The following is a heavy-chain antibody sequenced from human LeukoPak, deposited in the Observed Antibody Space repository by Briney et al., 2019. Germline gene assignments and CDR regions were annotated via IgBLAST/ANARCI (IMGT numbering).Heavy chain of an antibody. CDR3: ARVVADTYYYYYMDV. CDR2: IIPIFGTA. J-gene: IGHJ6*03. V-gene: IGHV1-69*06. Sequence: SVKVSCKASGGTFSSYAISWVRQAPGQGLEWMGGIIPIFGTANYAQKFQGRVTITADKSTSTAYMELSSLRSEDTAVYYCARVVADTYYYYYMDVWGKGTTVTVSS. CDR1: GGTFSSYA. D-gene: IGHD2-15*01.